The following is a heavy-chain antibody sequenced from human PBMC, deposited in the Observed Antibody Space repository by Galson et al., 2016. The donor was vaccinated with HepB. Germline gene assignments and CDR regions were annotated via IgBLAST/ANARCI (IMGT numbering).Heavy chain of an antibody. CDR1: GGTLSSYA. CDR2: IIPILGIA. D-gene: IGHD3-22*01. J-gene: IGHJ6*02. Sequence: SVKVSCKASGGTLSSYAISWVRQAPGQGLEWMGGIIPILGIANYAQKFQGRVTITADKSTSTAYMELSSLRSEDTAVYYCARFRGIVVVNYYYGMDVWGQGTTVTVSS. V-gene: IGHV1-69*10. CDR3: ARFRGIVVVNYYYGMDV.